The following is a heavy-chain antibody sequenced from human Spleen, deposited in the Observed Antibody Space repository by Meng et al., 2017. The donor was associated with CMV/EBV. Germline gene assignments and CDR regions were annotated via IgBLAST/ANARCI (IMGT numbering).Heavy chain of an antibody. Sequence: VSGGYGTTNNWWNWVRQAPGKGLEWIGNIIHSGTTYYNPSLKSRVTISVDKSKNQFSLEVDSVTAADTAVYYCARESGSYLTYHFDYWGQGALVTVSS. CDR3: ARESGSYLTYHFDY. V-gene: IGHV4-4*02. CDR1: GGYGTTNNW. CDR2: IIHSGTT. J-gene: IGHJ4*02. D-gene: IGHD1-26*01.